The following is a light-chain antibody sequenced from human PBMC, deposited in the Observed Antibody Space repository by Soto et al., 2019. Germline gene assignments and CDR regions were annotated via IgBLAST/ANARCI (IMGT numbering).Light chain of an antibody. V-gene: IGKV3-11*01. CDR3: QQRSKWPPEVT. J-gene: IGKJ3*01. CDR1: QSVSSS. CDR2: DAS. Sequence: EIVLTQSPDTLSLSPGERATLSCRASQSVSSSLAWYQQKPGQAPRLLIYDASNRATGIPARFSGSGSGTDLSLTISSLEPEDFAVYYCQQRSKWPPEVTFGPGTKVDIK.